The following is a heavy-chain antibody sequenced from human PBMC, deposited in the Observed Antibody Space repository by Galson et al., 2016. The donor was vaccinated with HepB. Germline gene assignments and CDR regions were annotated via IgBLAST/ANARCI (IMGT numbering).Heavy chain of an antibody. J-gene: IGHJ4*02. Sequence: SLRLSCAASGFTFSSYSMNWVRQAPGKGLEWVSSISSSSSYIYYADSVKGRFTISRDNAKNSLYLQMNSLRAEGTAVYYCAGGILTGYPYYFDYWGQGTLVTVSS. D-gene: IGHD3-9*01. CDR1: GFTFSSYS. CDR3: AGGILTGYPYYFDY. CDR2: ISSSSSYI. V-gene: IGHV3-21*01.